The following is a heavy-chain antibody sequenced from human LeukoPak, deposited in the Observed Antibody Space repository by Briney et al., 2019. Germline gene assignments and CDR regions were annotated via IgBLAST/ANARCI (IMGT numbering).Heavy chain of an antibody. V-gene: IGHV4-34*01. J-gene: IGHJ4*02. CDR3: ARGGILWFGELWSRWDY. CDR1: GGSFSGYY. CDR2: ISHSGST. D-gene: IGHD3-10*01. Sequence: SETLSLTCAVYGGSFSGYYWSWIRQPPGKGLEWIGEISHSGSTNYNPSLKSRVAISVDTSKNQFSLKLSSVTAADTAVYYCARGGILWFGELWSRWDYWGQGTLVTVSS.